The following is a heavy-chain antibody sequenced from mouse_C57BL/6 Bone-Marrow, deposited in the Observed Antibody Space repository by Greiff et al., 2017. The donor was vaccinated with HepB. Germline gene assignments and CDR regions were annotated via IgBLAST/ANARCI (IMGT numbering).Heavy chain of an antibody. Sequence: QVQLQQPGAELVKPGASVKMSCKASGYTFTSYWITWVKQRPGQGLEWIGDIYPGSGSTNYNEKLKSKATLTVDTSSSTAYMQLSSLTSEDSAVYYCARKDNDYSYYFDYWGQGTTLTVSS. J-gene: IGHJ2*01. CDR2: IYPGSGST. D-gene: IGHD2-4*01. CDR3: ARKDNDYSYYFDY. CDR1: GYTFTSYW. V-gene: IGHV1-55*01.